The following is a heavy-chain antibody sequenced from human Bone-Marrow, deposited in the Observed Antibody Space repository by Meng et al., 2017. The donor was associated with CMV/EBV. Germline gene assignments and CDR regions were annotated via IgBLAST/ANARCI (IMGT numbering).Heavy chain of an antibody. CDR3: ARDLKDVWSGYFQGAWFAP. D-gene: IGHD3-3*01. V-gene: IGHV4-39*07. Sequence: SETLSLTCTVSGGSISSSSYYWGWIRQPPGKGLEWIGSIYYSGSTYYNPSLKSRVTISVDTSKNQFSLKLSSVTAADTAVYYCARDLKDVWSGYFQGAWFAPWGQGNLVNVAS. J-gene: IGHJ5*02. CDR1: GGSISSSSYY. CDR2: IYYSGST.